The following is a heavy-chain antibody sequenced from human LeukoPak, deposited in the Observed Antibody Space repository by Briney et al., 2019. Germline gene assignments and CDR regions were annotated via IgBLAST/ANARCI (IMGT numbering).Heavy chain of an antibody. CDR2: INPNSGRT. CDR1: GYTFTGHY. J-gene: IGHJ4*02. V-gene: IGHV1-2*02. CDR3: ARPYCSTITCFYYFDY. D-gene: IGHD2-2*01. Sequence: PSVKVFCKASGYTFTGHYIHWVRQAPGQGLEWMGWINPNSGRTDYAQNFQDRVTMTRDTSISTAYMELSRLRSDDTAVYYCARPYCSTITCFYYFDYWGQGTLVTVSA.